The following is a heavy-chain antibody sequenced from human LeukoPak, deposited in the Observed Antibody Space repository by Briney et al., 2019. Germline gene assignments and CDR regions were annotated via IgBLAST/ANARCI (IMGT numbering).Heavy chain of an antibody. CDR2: INPSGGST. Sequence: GSSVKVSCKASGYTFTSYFMHWVRQAPGQGLEWMGIINPSGGSTSYAQKFQGRVTMTRDTSTSTVYMELSSLRSEDTAVYYCARDSGAGALDYWGQGTLVTVSS. J-gene: IGHJ4*02. V-gene: IGHV1-46*01. D-gene: IGHD3-10*01. CDR1: GYTFTSYF. CDR3: ARDSGAGALDY.